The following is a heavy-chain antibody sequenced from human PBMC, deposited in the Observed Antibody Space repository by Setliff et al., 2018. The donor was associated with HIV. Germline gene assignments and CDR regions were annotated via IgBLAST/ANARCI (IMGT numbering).Heavy chain of an antibody. D-gene: IGHD3-3*01. V-gene: IGHV1-3*01. CDR1: GYTFTSYA. CDR3: ARSRSRYYNFWSGYYVPPFDY. Sequence: ASVKVSCKASGYTFTSYAMHWVRQAPGQRLEWMGWINAGNGNTKYSQKFQGRVTITRDTSASTAYMELSSLRSEDKAVYYCARSRSRYYNFWSGYYVPPFDYWGQGTLVTVSS. J-gene: IGHJ4*02. CDR2: INAGNGNT.